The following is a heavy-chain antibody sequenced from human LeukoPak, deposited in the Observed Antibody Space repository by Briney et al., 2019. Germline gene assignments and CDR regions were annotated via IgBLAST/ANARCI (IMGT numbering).Heavy chain of an antibody. CDR3: AKWKYSNSGIDDY. Sequence: GGSLRLSCAASGFTFSSYAMSWGRQVPGKGLEWVSVISGSGDNTYYADSVQGRFTTSRDNSKNMLYLQMNSLRAGDTAVYYCAKWKYSNSGIDDYWGQGTLVTVSS. CDR1: GFTFSSYA. D-gene: IGHD6-6*01. J-gene: IGHJ4*02. CDR2: ISGSGDNT. V-gene: IGHV3-23*01.